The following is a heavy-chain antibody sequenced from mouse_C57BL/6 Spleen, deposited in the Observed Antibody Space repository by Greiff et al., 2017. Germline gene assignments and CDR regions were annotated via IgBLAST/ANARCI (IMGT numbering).Heavy chain of an antibody. D-gene: IGHD3-2*02. CDR2: IDPSDSYT. CDR1: GYTFTSYW. Sequence: VPLPQPGAELVMPGASVKLSCKASGYTFTSYWMHWVKQRPGQGLEWIGEIDPSDSYTNYNQKFKGKSTLTVDKSSSTAYMQLSSLTSEDSAVYYCARSAAQALNFDYWGQGTTLTVSS. J-gene: IGHJ2*01. CDR3: ARSAAQALNFDY. V-gene: IGHV1-69*01.